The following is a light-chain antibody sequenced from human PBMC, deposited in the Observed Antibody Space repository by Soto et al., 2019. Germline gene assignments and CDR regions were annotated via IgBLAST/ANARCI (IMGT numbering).Light chain of an antibody. Sequence: QSALTQPPSASGSPGQSVTISCTGTPSDVGGSNSVSWYQQHPGKAPNLMIYDVNKRPSGVPDRFSGSKSGNTASLNVSGLQAADEAYYFCSSYAPSDVVFGGGTKLAVL. CDR1: PSDVGGSNS. V-gene: IGLV2-8*01. CDR2: DVN. J-gene: IGLJ2*01. CDR3: SSYAPSDVV.